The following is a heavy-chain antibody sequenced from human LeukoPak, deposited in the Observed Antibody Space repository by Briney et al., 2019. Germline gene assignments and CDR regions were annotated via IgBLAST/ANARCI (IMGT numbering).Heavy chain of an antibody. D-gene: IGHD6-13*01. CDR1: GGSISSYY. Sequence: SETLSLTCTVSGGSISSYYWSWIRQPPGKGLEWIGYIYYSGSTNYNPSLKSRVTISVDTSKNQFSLKLSSVTAADTAVYYCARHDGSSWYGGGWFDPWGQGTLVTVSS. CDR3: ARHDGSSWYGGGWFDP. V-gene: IGHV4-59*08. CDR2: IYYSGST. J-gene: IGHJ5*02.